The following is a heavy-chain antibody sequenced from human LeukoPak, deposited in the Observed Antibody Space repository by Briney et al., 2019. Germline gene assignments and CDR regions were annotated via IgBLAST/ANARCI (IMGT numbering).Heavy chain of an antibody. CDR3: ARAIRYFREGTTDY. CDR2: INSDGSST. Sequence: LPGGSLRLTCAASGFTFSSYWMHWVRQAPGKGLVWVSRINSDGSSTSYADSVKGRFTISRDNAKNTLYLQMNSLRAEDTAVYYCARAIRYFREGTTDYWGQGTLVTVSS. J-gene: IGHJ4*02. V-gene: IGHV3-74*01. CDR1: GFTFSSYW. D-gene: IGHD3-9*01.